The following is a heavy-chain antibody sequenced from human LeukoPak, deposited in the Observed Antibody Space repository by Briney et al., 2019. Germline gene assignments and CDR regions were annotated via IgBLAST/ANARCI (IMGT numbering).Heavy chain of an antibody. D-gene: IGHD3-22*01. CDR1: GFTFSIYW. CDR3: ARARPDYYDSSGYYWDS. J-gene: IGHJ4*02. CDR2: LNTDGSTK. Sequence: TGGSLRLSCAASGFTFSIYWVHWVRQAPGKGLVWVSRLNTDGSTKTYADSVKGRFTISRDNAKNTLYLQMNSLRAEDTAVYYCARARPDYYDSSGYYWDSWGQGTLVTVSS. V-gene: IGHV3-74*01.